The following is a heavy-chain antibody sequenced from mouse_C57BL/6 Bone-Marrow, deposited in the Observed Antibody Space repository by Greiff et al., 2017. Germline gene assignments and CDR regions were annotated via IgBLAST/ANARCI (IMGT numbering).Heavy chain of an antibody. V-gene: IGHV1-26*01. Sequence: EVQLQQSGPELVKPGASVKISCKASGYTFTDYYMNWVKQSHGKSLEWIGDIHPNNGGTSYNQKFKGKATLTVDKSSSTAYMELRSLTSEDSAVYDCARTDYYGSSPTHSDVWGTGTTVTVSS. J-gene: IGHJ1*03. CDR3: ARTDYYGSSPTHSDV. CDR1: GYTFTDYY. CDR2: IHPNNGGT. D-gene: IGHD1-1*01.